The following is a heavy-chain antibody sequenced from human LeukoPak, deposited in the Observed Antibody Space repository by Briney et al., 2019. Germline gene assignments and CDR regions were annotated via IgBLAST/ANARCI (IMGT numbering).Heavy chain of an antibody. J-gene: IGHJ6*02. V-gene: IGHV1-46*01. D-gene: IGHD3-3*01. CDR1: GYTFTSYY. CDR2: SNPSGGST. Sequence: ASVKVSCKASGYTFTSYYMHWVRQAPGHGVEWLGISNPSGGSTSYAQKFQGRVTMTRDTSTSTVYMELSSLRSEDTAVYYCAREHHYDLWSGSHRPHYYGMDVWGQGTTVTVSS. CDR3: AREHHYDLWSGSHRPHYYGMDV.